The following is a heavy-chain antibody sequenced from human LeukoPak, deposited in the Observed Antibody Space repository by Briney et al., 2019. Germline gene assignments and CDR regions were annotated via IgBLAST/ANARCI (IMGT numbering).Heavy chain of an antibody. CDR1: GFTFSTYW. CDR3: ARVYTGNRWHFDY. V-gene: IGHV3-7*03. J-gene: IGHJ4*02. Sequence: GVSLRLSCAASGFTFSTYWTSWVRQAPGKGLECVANIKRDGSEKYYVDSVKGRFTIFRDDAKSSLYLQMNSLRAEDTAVYFCARVYTGNRWHFDYWGQGTLVTVSS. CDR2: IKRDGSEK. D-gene: IGHD2-2*02.